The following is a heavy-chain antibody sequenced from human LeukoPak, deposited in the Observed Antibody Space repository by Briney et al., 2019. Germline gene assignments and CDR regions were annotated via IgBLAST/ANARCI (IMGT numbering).Heavy chain of an antibody. V-gene: IGHV4-34*01. CDR1: GGSFSGYY. D-gene: IGHD5-12*01. CDR3: ARSGRGYSGYDRGGHYYYYYMDV. Sequence: PAETLTLTCTVYGGSFSGYYWSWIRQPPGKGLEWIGEINHSGSTNYNPSLKSRVTISVDTSKNQFSLKLSSVTAADTAVYYCARSGRGYSGYDRGGHYYYYYMDVWGKGTTVTVSS. CDR2: INHSGST. J-gene: IGHJ6*03.